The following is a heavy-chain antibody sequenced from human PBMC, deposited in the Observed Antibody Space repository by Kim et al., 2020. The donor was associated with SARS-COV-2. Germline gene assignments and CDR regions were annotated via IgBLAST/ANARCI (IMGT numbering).Heavy chain of an antibody. Sequence: GGSLRLSCAASGFTFSSYAMHWVRQAPGKGLEWVAVISYDGSNKYYADSVKGRFTISRDNSKNTLYLQMNSLRAEDTAVYYCAREGNYGDYSLDAFYIW. V-gene: IGHV3-30-3*01. CDR1: GFTFSSYA. D-gene: IGHD4-17*01. CDR2: ISYDGSNK. CDR3: AREGNYGDYSLDAFYI. J-gene: IGHJ3*02.